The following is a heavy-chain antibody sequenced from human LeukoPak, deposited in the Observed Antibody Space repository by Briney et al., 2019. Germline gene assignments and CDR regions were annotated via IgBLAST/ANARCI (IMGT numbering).Heavy chain of an antibody. J-gene: IGHJ4*02. CDR1: GFSFSHYA. D-gene: IGHD3-22*01. V-gene: IGHV3-NL1*01. Sequence: PGGSLRLSCAGSGFSFSHYAINWVRQAPGKGLEWVSVIYSGGSTYYADSVKGRFTISRDNSKNTLYLQMNSLRAEDTAVYYCAKDDYYDTSGYRDWGQGTLVTVSS. CDR2: IYSGGST. CDR3: AKDDYYDTSGYRD.